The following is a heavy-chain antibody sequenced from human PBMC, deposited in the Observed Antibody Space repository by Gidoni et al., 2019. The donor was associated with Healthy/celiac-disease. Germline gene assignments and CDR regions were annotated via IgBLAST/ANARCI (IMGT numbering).Heavy chain of an antibody. CDR2: IYYRGGT. J-gene: IGHJ3*02. V-gene: IGHV4-31*03. Sequence: QVQLQESGTGLVKPSQTLSLPCTVSGGSISSGGYYWSWLRQHPGKGLEWIGYIYYRGGTYYNPSLKSRVTISVDTSKNQFSLKLSSVTAADTAVYYCARAGTTVTTGGAFDIWGQGTMVTVSS. CDR1: GGSISSGGYY. CDR3: ARAGTTVTTGGAFDI. D-gene: IGHD4-17*01.